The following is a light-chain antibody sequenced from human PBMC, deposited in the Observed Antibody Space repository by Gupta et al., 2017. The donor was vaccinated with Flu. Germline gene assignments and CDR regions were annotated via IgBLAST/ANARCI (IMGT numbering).Light chain of an antibody. Sequence: DIQMTQSPSSVSASVGDRVTITCRASQGIGSWLAWYQQKPGKAPKLLISAASSLQSGVPSRFSGSGSWTDFTRTISSLQPDDFATYYCQQANSFPRAFGPGTKVEIK. CDR2: AAS. V-gene: IGKV1-12*01. CDR1: QGIGSW. J-gene: IGKJ3*01. CDR3: QQANSFPRA.